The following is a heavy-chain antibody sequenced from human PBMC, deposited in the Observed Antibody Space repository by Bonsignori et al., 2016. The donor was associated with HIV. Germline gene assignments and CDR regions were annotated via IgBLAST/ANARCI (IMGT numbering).Heavy chain of an antibody. D-gene: IGHD1-7*01. CDR1: GGSFSGYY. CDR2: INHSGST. V-gene: IGHV4-34*01. J-gene: IGHJ3*02. Sequence: SETLSLTCAVYGGSFSGYYWSWIRQPPGKGLEWIGEINHSGSTNYNPSLKSRVTISVDTSKNQFSLKLSSVTAADTAVYYCARGVHSRTTKLGAFDIWGQGTMVTVSS. CDR3: ARGVHSRTTKLGAFDI.